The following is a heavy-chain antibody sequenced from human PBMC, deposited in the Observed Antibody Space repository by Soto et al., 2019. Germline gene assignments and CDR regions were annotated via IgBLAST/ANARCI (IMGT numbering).Heavy chain of an antibody. CDR2: ISGRGLTT. D-gene: IGHD6-19*01. V-gene: IGHV3-23*01. CDR1: GFAFSSFT. J-gene: IGHJ1*01. CDR3: TKAGVAVAAHFEH. Sequence: PXGSLRLSCSAAGFAFSSFTMTWVRQAPGKGLEWVSSISGRGLTTFYTDSVEGRFTISRDNFRNTLYLQMESLRVEDTAVYYCTKAGVAVAAHFEHWGQGYLVTVSS.